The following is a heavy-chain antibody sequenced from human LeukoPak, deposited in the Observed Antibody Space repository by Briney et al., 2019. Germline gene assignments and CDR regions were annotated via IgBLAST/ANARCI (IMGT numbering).Heavy chain of an antibody. CDR3: AREPYNWNLVLGYYYYYMDV. V-gene: IGHV1-46*01. CDR1: GYTFTSYY. J-gene: IGHJ6*03. Sequence: GASVKVSCKASGYTFTSYYMHWARQAPGQGLEWMGIINPSGGSTSYAQKFQGRVTMTRDTSTSTVYMELSSLRSEDTAVYYCAREPYNWNLVLGYYYYYMDVWGKGTTVTVSS. D-gene: IGHD1-7*01. CDR2: INPSGGST.